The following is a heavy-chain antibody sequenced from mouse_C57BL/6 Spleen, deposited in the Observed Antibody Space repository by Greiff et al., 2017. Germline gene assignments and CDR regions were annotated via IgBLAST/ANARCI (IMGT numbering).Heavy chain of an antibody. CDR2: IHPNSGST. V-gene: IGHV1-64*01. J-gene: IGHJ2*01. D-gene: IGHD1-1*01. CDR1: GYTFTSYW. CDR3: ASFITTVPYYFDY. Sequence: QVQLKQPGAELVKPGASVKLSCKASGYTFTSYWMHWVKQRPGQGLEWIGMIHPNSGSTNYNEKFKSKATLTVDKSSSTAYMQLSSLTSEDSAVYYCASFITTVPYYFDYWGQGTTLTVSS.